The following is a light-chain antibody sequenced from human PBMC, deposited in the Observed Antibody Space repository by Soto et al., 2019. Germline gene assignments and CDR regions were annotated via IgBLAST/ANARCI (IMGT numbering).Light chain of an antibody. CDR2: RDN. V-gene: IGLV1-44*01. CDR1: SSDIGSNT. Sequence: QSVLTQPPSASGTPGQRVTISCSGSSSDIGSNTVNWYQQLPGTAPKLLIYRDNHRPSGIPDRFSGSKSGTSASLDISGLQSEDEADYYCSSSAGIYHYLVFGGGTKLTVL. J-gene: IGLJ3*02. CDR3: SSSAGIYHYLV.